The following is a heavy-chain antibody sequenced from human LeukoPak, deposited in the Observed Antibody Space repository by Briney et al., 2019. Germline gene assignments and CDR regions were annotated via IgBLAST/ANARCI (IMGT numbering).Heavy chain of an antibody. Sequence: PSETLSLTCTVSGGSINSGTYYWGWIRQPAGKGLEWIGRIYTSGSTNYNPSLKSRVTISVDTSKNQFSLKLSSVTAADTAVHYCARAGRSAYYYYMDVWGKGTTVTISS. CDR2: IYTSGST. V-gene: IGHV4-61*02. D-gene: IGHD2-15*01. CDR3: ARAGRSAYYYYMDV. CDR1: GGSINSGTYY. J-gene: IGHJ6*03.